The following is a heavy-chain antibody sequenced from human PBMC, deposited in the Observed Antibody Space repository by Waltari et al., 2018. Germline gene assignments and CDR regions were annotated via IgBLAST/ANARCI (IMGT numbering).Heavy chain of an antibody. V-gene: IGHV3-48*04. CDR3: ASTYYDFWSGWDY. J-gene: IGHJ4*02. D-gene: IGHD3-3*01. CDR1: GFTFSSYS. CDR2: ISSSSSTI. Sequence: EVQLVESGGGLVQPGGSLRLSCAASGFTFSSYSMNWVRPAPGKGLEWVSYISSSSSTIYYADSVKGRFTISRDNAKNSLYLQMNSLRAEDTAVYYCASTYYDFWSGWDYWGQGTLVTVSS.